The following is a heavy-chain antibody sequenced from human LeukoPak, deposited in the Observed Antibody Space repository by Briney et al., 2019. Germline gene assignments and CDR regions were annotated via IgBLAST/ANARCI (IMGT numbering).Heavy chain of an antibody. CDR2: ISAYNGNT. D-gene: IGHD2-2*01. Sequence: ASVKVSCKASGYTFTSYGISWVRQAPGQGLEWMGWISAYNGNTNYAQKLQGRVTMTTDTSTSTAYMELRSLGSDDTAVYYCARVVVVPAANYFDYWGQGTLVTVSS. J-gene: IGHJ4*02. CDR3: ARVVVVPAANYFDY. V-gene: IGHV1-18*01. CDR1: GYTFTSYG.